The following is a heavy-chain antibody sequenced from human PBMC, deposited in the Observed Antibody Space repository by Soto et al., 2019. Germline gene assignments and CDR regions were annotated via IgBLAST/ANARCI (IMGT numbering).Heavy chain of an antibody. J-gene: IGHJ6*03. CDR2: IIPILGIA. CDR3: AAGYSYGYVDYYYYYMDV. Sequence: SVKVSCKASGGTFSSYTISWVRQAPGQGLEWMGRIIPILGIANYAQKFQGRVTITADKSTSTAYMELSSLRSEDTALYYCAAGYSYGYVDYYYYYMDVWGKGTTVTVSS. D-gene: IGHD5-18*01. CDR1: GGTFSSYT. V-gene: IGHV1-69*02.